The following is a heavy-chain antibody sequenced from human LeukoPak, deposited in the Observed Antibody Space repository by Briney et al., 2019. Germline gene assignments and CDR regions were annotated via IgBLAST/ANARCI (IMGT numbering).Heavy chain of an antibody. J-gene: IGHJ3*02. V-gene: IGHV3-11*05. CDR2: LRSSSTHT. CDR1: GFTFSDYY. CDR3: ARVYYYGSGSYGTDAFDI. Sequence: GRCLRLSCAASGFTFSDYYMSWVRQAPGKGLEWVSYLRSSSTHTNRADSVKGRFTISRANAKNSLYLQLNSLRAEDTAVYYCARVYYYGSGSYGTDAFDIWGEGTIVT. D-gene: IGHD3-10*01.